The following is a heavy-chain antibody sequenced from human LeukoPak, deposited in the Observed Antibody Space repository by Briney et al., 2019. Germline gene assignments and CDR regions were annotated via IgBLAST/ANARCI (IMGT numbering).Heavy chain of an antibody. Sequence: SETLSLTCTVSGGSISSYYWSWIRLPPGKGLEWVGYIYYSGSTNYNPSLKSRVTISVDTSKNQFSLKLSSVTAADTAVYYCARLVTAIMGTSRQFDYWGQGTLVTVSS. CDR2: IYYSGST. D-gene: IGHD2-21*02. V-gene: IGHV4-59*08. CDR1: GGSISSYY. J-gene: IGHJ4*02. CDR3: ARLVTAIMGTSRQFDY.